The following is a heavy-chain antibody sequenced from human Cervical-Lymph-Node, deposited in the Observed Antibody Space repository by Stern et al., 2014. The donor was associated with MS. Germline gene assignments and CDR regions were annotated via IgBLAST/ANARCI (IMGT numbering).Heavy chain of an antibody. Sequence: VQLVQSGAEVKKPRDSLKISCKGSGYTFSKNWIAWVRQMPGKGLEWMGIIYPGDSDTRYSPSFQGQGTMSADKSHNPPYPTGNRSKAPHPPNHFRGEPPPRRSSNDPNFGLDVWGQGTTVTVSS. CDR3: GEPPPRRSSNDPNFGLDV. D-gene: IGHD6-6*01. CDR2: IYPGDSDT. J-gene: IGHJ6*02. CDR1: GYTFSKNW. V-gene: IGHV5-51*03.